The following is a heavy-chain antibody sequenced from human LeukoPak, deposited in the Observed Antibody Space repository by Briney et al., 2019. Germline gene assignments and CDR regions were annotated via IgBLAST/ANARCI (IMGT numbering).Heavy chain of an antibody. V-gene: IGHV4-30-4*01. Sequence: SETLSLICTVSGGSISSGDYYWSWIRRPPGNGLEWIGYIYYSGSTYYNPSLKSRLTISVDTSKNQFSLKLSSVTAADTAVYYCATRPYYDSSGYYFGWGQGNLVTVSS. CDR3: ATRPYYDSSGYYFG. D-gene: IGHD3-22*01. CDR1: GGSISSGDYY. CDR2: IYYSGST. J-gene: IGHJ4*02.